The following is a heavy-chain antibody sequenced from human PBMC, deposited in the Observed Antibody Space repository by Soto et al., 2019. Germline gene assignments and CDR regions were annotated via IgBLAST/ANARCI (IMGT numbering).Heavy chain of an antibody. CDR2: ISSSGSTI. CDR3: ARGGVDYYYGMDV. J-gene: IGHJ6*02. Sequence: GGSLRLSCAASGFTFSSYEMNWVRQAPGKGLEWVSYISSSGSTIYYADAVKGRFTISRDNAKNSLYLQMNSLRAEDTAVYYCARGGVDYYYGMDVWGQGTTVTVSS. V-gene: IGHV3-48*03. D-gene: IGHD2-15*01. CDR1: GFTFSSYE.